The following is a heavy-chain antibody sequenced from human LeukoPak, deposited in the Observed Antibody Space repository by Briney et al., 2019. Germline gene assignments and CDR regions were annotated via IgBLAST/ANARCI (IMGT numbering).Heavy chain of an antibody. CDR1: GYTFTSYD. D-gene: IGHD3-3*01. CDR2: MNPNSGNT. J-gene: IGHJ5*02. CDR3: ARGGAGTYYDFWSGSNWFDP. V-gene: IGHV1-8*01. Sequence: ASVKVSCKASGYTFTSYDINWVRQATGQGFEWMGWMNPNSGNTGYAQKFQGRVTMTRNTSISTAYMELSSLRSEDTAVYYCARGGAGTYYDFWSGSNWFDPWGQGTLVTVSS.